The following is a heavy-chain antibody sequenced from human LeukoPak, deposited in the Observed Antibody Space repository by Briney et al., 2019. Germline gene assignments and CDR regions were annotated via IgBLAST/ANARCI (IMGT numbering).Heavy chain of an antibody. J-gene: IGHJ4*02. CDR2: IYYSGST. Sequence: SETLSLTCTVSGGSISSSSYYWGWIRQPPGKVLEWIGSIYYSGSTYYNPSLKSRVTISVDTSKNQFSLKLSSVTAADTAVYYCARHHYGTFDYWGQGTLVTVSS. V-gene: IGHV4-39*01. CDR3: ARHHYGTFDY. D-gene: IGHD4-17*01. CDR1: GGSISSSSYY.